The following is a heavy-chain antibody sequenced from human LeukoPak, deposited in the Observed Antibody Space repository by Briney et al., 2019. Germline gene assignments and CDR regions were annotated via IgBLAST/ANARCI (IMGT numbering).Heavy chain of an antibody. J-gene: IGHJ4*02. D-gene: IGHD3-9*01. V-gene: IGHV1-69*05. Sequence: SVKVSCKASGGTFSSHAISWVRQAPGQGLEWMGGIIPIFGTANYAQKFQGRVTITTDESTSTAYMELSSLRSEDTAVYCCARAWGYFDWLYGYWGQGTLVTVSS. CDR3: ARAWGYFDWLYGY. CDR2: IIPIFGTA. CDR1: GGTFSSHA.